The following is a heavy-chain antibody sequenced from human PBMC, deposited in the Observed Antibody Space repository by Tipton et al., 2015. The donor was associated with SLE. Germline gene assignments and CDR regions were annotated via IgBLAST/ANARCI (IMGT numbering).Heavy chain of an antibody. CDR3: ARGGGSYLMDF. D-gene: IGHD1-26*01. CDR2: ISAENGKT. V-gene: IGHV1-18*01. Sequence: QSGAEVKKPGASVRVSCKASGYTFSRYGVTWVRQAPGQGPEWMGWISAENGKTDYAEKFQDRVTLTTDTSTSTAYMDVWSLRSDDTAVYYCARGGGSYLMDFWGQGNLVTVSS. CDR1: GYTFSRYG. J-gene: IGHJ4*02.